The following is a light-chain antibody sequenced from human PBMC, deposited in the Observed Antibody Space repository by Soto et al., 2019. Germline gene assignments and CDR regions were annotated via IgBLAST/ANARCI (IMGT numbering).Light chain of an antibody. CDR3: SSYAGSNNPVV. V-gene: IGLV2-8*01. J-gene: IGLJ2*01. CDR2: EVS. Sequence: QSALTQPPSASGSPGQSVTISCTGTSSDVGGYNYVSWYQQHPGKAPKLMIYEVSKRPSGVPDRFSGSKSGNTASLTVSGLQAEHEADYYCSSYAGSNNPVVFGGGTKLTVL. CDR1: SSDVGGYNY.